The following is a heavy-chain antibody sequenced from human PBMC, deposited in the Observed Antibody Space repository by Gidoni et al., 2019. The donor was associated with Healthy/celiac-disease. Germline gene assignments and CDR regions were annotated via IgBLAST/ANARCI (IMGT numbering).Heavy chain of an antibody. CDR1: GFTFSNAW. D-gene: IGHD3-22*01. CDR2: IKSKTDGGTT. Sequence: EVQLVESGGGLVKPGGSLRLSCAASGFTFSNAWMSWVRQAPGKGLGWVGRIKSKTDGGTTDYAAPVKGRFAISRDDSKNTLYLQMNSLKTEDTAVYYCTTAYYYDSSGYPEDWGQGTLVTVSS. CDR3: TTAYYYDSSGYPED. J-gene: IGHJ4*02. V-gene: IGHV3-15*01.